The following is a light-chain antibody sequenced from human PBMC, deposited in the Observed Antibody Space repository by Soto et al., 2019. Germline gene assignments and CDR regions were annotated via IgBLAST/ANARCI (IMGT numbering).Light chain of an antibody. J-gene: IGKJ2*01. Sequence: DIQMTQSPSSLSASVGDRVTITCRASQNIKFYLNWYHQKPGRAPELLIYASSTLQNGVPLRFSGSGSGTDFPLTIRGLQPEAFASYYCLQTYTLPRNFGHGTRLESK. CDR3: LQTYTLPRN. CDR1: QNIKFY. CDR2: ASS. V-gene: IGKV1-39*01.